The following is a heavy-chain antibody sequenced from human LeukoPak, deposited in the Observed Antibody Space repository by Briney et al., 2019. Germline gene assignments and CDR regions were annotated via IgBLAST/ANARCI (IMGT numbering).Heavy chain of an antibody. CDR1: GGSISSYY. V-gene: IGHV4-59*08. CDR3: ARLPGLYYYYGMDV. CDR2: IYYSGST. Sequence: SETLSLTCTVSGGSISSYYWSWIRQPPGKGLEWIGYIYYSGSTNYNPSLESRVTISVDTSKNQFSLKLSSVTAADTAVYYCARLPGLYYYYGMDVWGQGTTVTVSS. J-gene: IGHJ6*02. D-gene: IGHD5-12*01.